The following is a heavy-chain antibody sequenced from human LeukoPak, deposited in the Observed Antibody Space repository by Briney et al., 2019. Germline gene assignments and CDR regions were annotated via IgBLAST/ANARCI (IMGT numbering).Heavy chain of an antibody. J-gene: IGHJ5*02. CDR3: ARAKASGYSYGYEGWFDP. D-gene: IGHD5-18*01. CDR1: GGSISSYF. V-gene: IGHV4-59*12. CDR2: IYYSGST. Sequence: SETLSLTCTVSGGSISSYFWSWIRQPPGKGLEWIGYIYYSGSTNYNPSLNSRVTISVATSKNQFSLKLSSVTAADTAVYYCARAKASGYSYGYEGWFDPWGQGTLVTVSS.